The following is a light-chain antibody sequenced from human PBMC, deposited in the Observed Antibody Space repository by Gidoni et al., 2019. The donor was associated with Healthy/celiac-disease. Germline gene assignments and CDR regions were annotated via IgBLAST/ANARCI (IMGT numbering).Light chain of an antibody. J-gene: IGKJ1*01. CDR2: AAA. V-gene: IGKV1-39*01. CDR1: QSINSY. CDR3: QQSYSTPRT. Sequence: DLQMPQSPSSLSASVGYRVTITCRASQSINSYLNLYQQKPGKAPKLLIYAAASLQSGVPSRFSGSGSGTDFTLTISSLQPEDFATYYCQQSYSTPRTFGQGTKVEIK.